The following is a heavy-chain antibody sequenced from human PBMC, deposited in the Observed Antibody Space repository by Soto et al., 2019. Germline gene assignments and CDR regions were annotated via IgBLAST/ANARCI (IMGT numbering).Heavy chain of an antibody. V-gene: IGHV1-8*01. CDR1: GYTFTSYD. D-gene: IGHD6-13*01. Sequence: QVQLVQSGAEVKKPGASVKVSCKASGYTFTSYDINWVRQATGQGLEWMGWMNPNSGNTGYAQKFQGRVTMTRNTSISTADMELSSLRSEDTAVYYCASRREDSSSWYYYYYGMDVWGQGTTVTVSS. J-gene: IGHJ6*02. CDR2: MNPNSGNT. CDR3: ASRREDSSSWYYYYYGMDV.